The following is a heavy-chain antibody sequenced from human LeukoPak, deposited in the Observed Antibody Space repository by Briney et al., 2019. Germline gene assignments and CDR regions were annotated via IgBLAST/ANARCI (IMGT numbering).Heavy chain of an antibody. CDR1: GFTFSNAW. V-gene: IGHV3-15*01. D-gene: IGHD2-8*01. Sequence: GGSLRLSCAASGFTFSNAWMSWVRQAPGKGLEWVGRIKSKTDGGTTDYAAPVKGRFTISRDDSKNTLFLQMNSLKSEDTAIYYCTTYPMVYAMNYWGQGTLVIVSS. J-gene: IGHJ4*02. CDR2: IKSKTDGGTT. CDR3: TTYPMVYAMNY.